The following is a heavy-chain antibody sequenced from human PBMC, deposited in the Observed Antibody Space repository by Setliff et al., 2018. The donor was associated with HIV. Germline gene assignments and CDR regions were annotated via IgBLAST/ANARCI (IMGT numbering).Heavy chain of an antibody. CDR2: IYYTGST. CDR3: LRDLSPYGSGDPYLDYGMYA. V-gene: IGHV4-31*03. J-gene: IGHJ6*02. Sequence: SETLSLTCTVSGGPISSSGNYWTWIRQRPGKDLEWIGYIYYTGSTYYHPSLKSRVLVSVDTSNNLFSLSLRSVTAADTAVHYCLRDLSPYGSGDPYLDYGMYAWSQGTTGTVS. D-gene: IGHD3-10*01. CDR1: GGPISSSGNY.